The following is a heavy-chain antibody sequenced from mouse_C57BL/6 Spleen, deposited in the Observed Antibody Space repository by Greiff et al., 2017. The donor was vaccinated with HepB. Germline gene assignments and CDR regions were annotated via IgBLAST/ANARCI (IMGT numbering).Heavy chain of an antibody. D-gene: IGHD2-1*01. V-gene: IGHV1-61*01. CDR3: ARRGGKGAWFAY. CDR2: IYPSDSET. Sequence: QVQLQQSGAELVRPGSSVKLSCKASGYTFTSYWMDWVKQRPGQGLEWIGNIYPSDSETHYNQKFKDKATLPVDKSSSTAYMQLSSLTSEDSAVYYCARRGGKGAWFAYWGQGTLVTVSA. CDR1: GYTFTSYW. J-gene: IGHJ3*01.